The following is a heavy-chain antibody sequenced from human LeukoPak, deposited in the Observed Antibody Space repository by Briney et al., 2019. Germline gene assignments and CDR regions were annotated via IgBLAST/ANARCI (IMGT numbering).Heavy chain of an antibody. V-gene: IGHV3-30-3*01. CDR2: ISYDGSNK. D-gene: IGHD5-12*01. J-gene: IGHJ4*02. Sequence: PGRSLRLSCAASGFTFSSYAVHWVRQAPGKGLEWVAVISYDGSNKYYADSVKGRFTISRDNSKNTLYLQMNSLRAEDTAVYYCARDVDIVATITLDYWGQGTLVTVSS. CDR1: GFTFSSYA. CDR3: ARDVDIVATITLDY.